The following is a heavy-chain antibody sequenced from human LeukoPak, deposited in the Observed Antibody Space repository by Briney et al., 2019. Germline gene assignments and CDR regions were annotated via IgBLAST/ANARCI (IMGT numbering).Heavy chain of an antibody. V-gene: IGHV5-51*01. Sequence: GESLKISCKGSGYSFTNYWIGWVRQMPGKGLEWMGIIYPGDSDTRYSPSFQGQVTISADKSISTAYLQWSSLKASDTAMYYCARDYDILTGSTFFDYWGQGTLVTVSS. CDR2: IYPGDSDT. CDR1: GYSFTNYW. CDR3: ARDYDILTGSTFFDY. J-gene: IGHJ4*02. D-gene: IGHD3-9*01.